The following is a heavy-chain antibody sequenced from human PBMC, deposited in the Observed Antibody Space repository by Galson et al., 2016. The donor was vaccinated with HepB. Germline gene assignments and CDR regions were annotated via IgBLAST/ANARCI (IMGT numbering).Heavy chain of an antibody. Sequence: TLSLTCTVSGGSISSGGHYWSWIRQHPGKGLEWIGYIYYSGTTYYNPSLKSRVTVSVDTSKKQFSLKLSSVTAADTAVYYCARAVAGYCSSTGCYGGFDYWGQGTLVTVSS. CDR2: IYYSGTT. CDR3: ARAVAGYCSSTGCYGGFDY. D-gene: IGHD2-2*01. CDR1: GGSISSGGHY. V-gene: IGHV4-31*03. J-gene: IGHJ4*02.